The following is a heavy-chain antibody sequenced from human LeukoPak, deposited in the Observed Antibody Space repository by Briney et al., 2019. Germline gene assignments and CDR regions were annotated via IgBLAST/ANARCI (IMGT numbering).Heavy chain of an antibody. V-gene: IGHV3-7*01. D-gene: IGHD6-13*01. CDR2: VKQDGSEK. Sequence: GGSLRLSCAASGFTFSSYEMNWIRQAPGRGLERVANVKQDGSEKYYVDSVKGRLTISRDNAKNSLYLQMNSLRGEDTAVYYCARERYPGIAATSTVDWFDPWGQGTLVTVSS. CDR1: GFTFSSYE. CDR3: ARERYPGIAATSTVDWFDP. J-gene: IGHJ5*02.